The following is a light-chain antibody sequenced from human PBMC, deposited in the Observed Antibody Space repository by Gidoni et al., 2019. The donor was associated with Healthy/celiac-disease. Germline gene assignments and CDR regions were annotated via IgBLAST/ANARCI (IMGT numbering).Light chain of an antibody. CDR3: QQYNSYSET. J-gene: IGKJ1*01. CDR2: DAS. V-gene: IGKV1-5*01. Sequence: DIQMTQSPSPRSASVGERVTITCRASQSISSWLAWYQQKPGKAPKLLIYDASSLESGVPSRFSGSGSGTEFTLTISSLQPDDFATYYCQQYNSYSETFXXXTKVEIK. CDR1: QSISSW.